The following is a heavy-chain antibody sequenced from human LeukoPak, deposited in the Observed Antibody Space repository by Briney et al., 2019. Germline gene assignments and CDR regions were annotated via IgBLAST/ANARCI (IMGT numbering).Heavy chain of an antibody. Sequence: GGSMRLSCAASGFTFSSYSMNWVRQAPGKGLEWVSYISSSSSTIYYADSVKGRFTISRDNAKNPLYLQMNSLRAEDTAVYYCAREGGTYDAFDIWGQGTMVTVSS. CDR3: AREGGTYDAFDI. D-gene: IGHD3-16*01. CDR2: ISSSSSTI. J-gene: IGHJ3*02. V-gene: IGHV3-48*01. CDR1: GFTFSSYS.